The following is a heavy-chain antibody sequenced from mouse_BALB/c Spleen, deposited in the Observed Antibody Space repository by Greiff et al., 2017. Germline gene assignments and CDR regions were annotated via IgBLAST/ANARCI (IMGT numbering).Heavy chain of an antibody. CDR1: GDSFTSYY. D-gene: IGHD3-3*01. CDR3: ARWGTDYAMDY. Sequence: EVKLVESGPSLVKPSQTLSLTCSVTGDSFTSYYLNWIRKFPGNKLEYMGYISYSGSTYYNPSLKSRISITRDTSKNQYYLQLNSVTTEDTATYYCARWGTDYAMDYWGQGTSVTVSS. CDR2: ISYSGST. V-gene: IGHV3-8*02. J-gene: IGHJ4*01.